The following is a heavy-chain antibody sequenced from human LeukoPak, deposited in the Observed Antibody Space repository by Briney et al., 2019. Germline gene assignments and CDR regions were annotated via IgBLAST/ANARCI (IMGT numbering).Heavy chain of an antibody. J-gene: IGHJ4*02. D-gene: IGHD2-2*01. V-gene: IGHV3-30*03. CDR2: ISSDGNNK. CDR3: ARDEYLWVVIQLGLFDY. Sequence: PGGSLRLSCAASGLTFSGYSMNWVRQAPGKGLEWVAVISSDGNNKYYADSVKGRFTISRDNSKNTLYLQMNSLRAEDTAVYYCARDEYLWVVIQLGLFDYWGQGTLVTVSS. CDR1: GLTFSGYS.